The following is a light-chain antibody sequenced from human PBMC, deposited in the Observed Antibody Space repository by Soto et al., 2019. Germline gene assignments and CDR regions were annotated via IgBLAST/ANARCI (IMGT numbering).Light chain of an antibody. CDR1: QDISNY. J-gene: IGKJ5*01. CDR2: DVS. CDR3: QQYDSLPLT. V-gene: IGKV1-33*01. Sequence: DIQMTQSPSSVSASVGDRVTITCQASQDISNYLHWFQQKPGKAPQLLIFDVSNLQTGVPSRFSGGGSGTDFALTISSLEPEDIATYYCQQYDSLPLTFGQGTRLEIK.